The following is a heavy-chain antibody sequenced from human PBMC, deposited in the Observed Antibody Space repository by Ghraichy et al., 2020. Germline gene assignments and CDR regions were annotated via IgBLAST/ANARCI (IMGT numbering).Heavy chain of an antibody. CDR3: AKDRKNGDDGADYFDY. V-gene: IGHV3-23*01. CDR1: GFKFSSYA. D-gene: IGHD1-1*01. CDR2: ISGSGGRT. Sequence: GGSLRLSCVASGFKFSSYALSWVRQAPGKGLEWVSAISGSGGRTYYADSVKGRFTISSDNSKNTVYMQMNSLRAEDTAIYYCAKDRKNGDDGADYFDYWGQGTLVTVSS. J-gene: IGHJ4*02.